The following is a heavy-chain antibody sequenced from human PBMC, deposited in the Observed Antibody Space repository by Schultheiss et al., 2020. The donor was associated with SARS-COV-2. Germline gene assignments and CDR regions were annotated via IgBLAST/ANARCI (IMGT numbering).Heavy chain of an antibody. J-gene: IGHJ6*02. CDR1: GFTFSSYG. CDR3: AKDRDFWSGYNYYYGMDV. Sequence: GGSLRLSCAASGFTFSSYGMHWVRQAPGKGLEWVAVIWYDGSNKYYADSVKGRFTISRDNSKNTLYLQMNSLRAEDTAVYYCAKDRDFWSGYNYYYGMDVWGQGTTVTVSS. D-gene: IGHD3-3*01. V-gene: IGHV3-33*06. CDR2: IWYDGSNK.